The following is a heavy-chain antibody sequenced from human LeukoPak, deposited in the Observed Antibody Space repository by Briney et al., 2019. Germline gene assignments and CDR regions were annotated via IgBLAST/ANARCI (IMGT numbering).Heavy chain of an antibody. CDR2: IKQDGSEK. J-gene: IGHJ6*03. CDR3: ARAVRFLEWLRVPIWLNYMDV. CDR1: GFTFSSYW. V-gene: IGHV3-7*01. Sequence: PGGSLRLSCAASGFTFSSYWMSWVRQAPGKGLEWVANIKQDGSEKYYVDSVKGRFTISRDNAKNSLYLQMNSLRAEDTAVYYCARAVRFLEWLRVPIWLNYMDVWGKGTTVTVSS. D-gene: IGHD3-3*01.